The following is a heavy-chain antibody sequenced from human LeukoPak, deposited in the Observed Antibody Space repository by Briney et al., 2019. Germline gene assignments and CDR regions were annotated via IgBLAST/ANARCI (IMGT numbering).Heavy chain of an antibody. D-gene: IGHD3-22*01. V-gene: IGHV3-21*01. CDR3: ARDEVPSYYDSSGYYYY. Sequence: GGSLRLSCAASGFTFGSYSMNWVRQAPGKGLEWVSSISSSSSYIYYGDSVKGRFTISRDNAKNSLYLQMNSLRAEDTAVYYCARDEVPSYYDSSGYYYYWGQGTLVTVSS. CDR2: ISSSSSYI. J-gene: IGHJ4*02. CDR1: GFTFGSYS.